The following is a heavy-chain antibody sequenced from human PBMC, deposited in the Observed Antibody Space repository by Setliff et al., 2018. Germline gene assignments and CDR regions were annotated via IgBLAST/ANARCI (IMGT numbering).Heavy chain of an antibody. CDR2: IYPGDSDT. V-gene: IGHV5-51*01. Sequence: GESLKISCQTSGFTFTRYWIGWVRQMPGKGLEWMGVIYPGDSDTTYSPSFQGQVTISADKSLSTAYLQWSSLKASDTAMYYCTIPSDPDSSGPFDSWGQGTLVTVSS. CDR1: GFTFTRYW. CDR3: TIPSDPDSSGPFDS. D-gene: IGHD3-22*01. J-gene: IGHJ4*02.